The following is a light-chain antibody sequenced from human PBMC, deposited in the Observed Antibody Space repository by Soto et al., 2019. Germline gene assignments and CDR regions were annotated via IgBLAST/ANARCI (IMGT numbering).Light chain of an antibody. V-gene: IGLV1-40*01. CDR2: AHS. CDR3: QSYDSSVSGPL. J-gene: IGLJ2*01. Sequence: QPVLTQPPSVSGAPGQGVTISCTGSSSNIGAGSDVHWYQQVPGRAPKLLIFAHSSRPSGVPDRFSGSTSGTSASLAITGLQAEDEADYYCQSYDSSVSGPLFGGGTKLTVL. CDR1: SSNIGAGSD.